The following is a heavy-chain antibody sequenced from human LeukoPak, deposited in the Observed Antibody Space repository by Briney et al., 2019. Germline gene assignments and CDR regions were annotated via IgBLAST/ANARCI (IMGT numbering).Heavy chain of an antibody. J-gene: IGHJ4*02. CDR1: GYSFTNSW. CDR3: ARHEVGATDF. CDR2: IYPGDSDT. D-gene: IGHD1-26*01. Sequence: GESLKISCTGSGYSFTNSWIAWVRQMPGKGLEWMGLIYPGDSDTRYSPSFQGQVTISADKSISTAYLQWSSLKASDTAMYFCARHEVGATDFWGQGTLVTVSS. V-gene: IGHV5-51*01.